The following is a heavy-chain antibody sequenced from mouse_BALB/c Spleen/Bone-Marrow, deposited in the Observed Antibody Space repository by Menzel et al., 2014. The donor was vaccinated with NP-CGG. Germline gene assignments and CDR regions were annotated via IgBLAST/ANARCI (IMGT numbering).Heavy chain of an antibody. CDR3: ARPPYYGSSEWYFDV. V-gene: IGHV5-9-3*01. Sequence: EVQRVESGGGLVKPGGSLKLSCAASGFTFSSYAMSWVRQTPEKRLEWVATISSGGSYTYYPDSVKGRFTISRDNAKNTLYLQMSSLRSEDTAMYYCARPPYYGSSEWYFDVLGAGTTVTVSS. D-gene: IGHD1-1*01. CDR2: ISSGGSYT. J-gene: IGHJ1*01. CDR1: GFTFSSYA.